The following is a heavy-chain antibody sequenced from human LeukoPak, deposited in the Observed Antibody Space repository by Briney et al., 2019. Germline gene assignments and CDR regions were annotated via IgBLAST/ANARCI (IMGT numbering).Heavy chain of an antibody. Sequence: SETLSPTCAVSGGSISSNNWWSWVRQPPGKGLEWIGEIYHSGITNYNPSLKSRVTISVDKPKSQFSLKVSSVTAADTAVYYCARTFGSGFDYWGQGTLVTVSS. D-gene: IGHD3-10*01. CDR2: IYHSGIT. J-gene: IGHJ4*02. CDR1: GGSISSNNW. V-gene: IGHV4-4*02. CDR3: ARTFGSGFDY.